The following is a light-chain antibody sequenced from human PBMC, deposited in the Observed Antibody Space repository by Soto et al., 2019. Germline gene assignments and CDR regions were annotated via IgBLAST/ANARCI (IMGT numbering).Light chain of an antibody. CDR1: QNLRIS. V-gene: IGKV3-15*01. J-gene: IGKJ1*01. CDR2: DAS. CDR3: QQYNSWPQT. Sequence: ETMMTQSPDTLSVSLGERATLSCRASQNLRISLAWYQQKPGQAPRLLIYDASTRATGIPARFSGSGSGEDSPPTISRPPDDDSAVYYRQQYNSWPQTFGQGTKVDI.